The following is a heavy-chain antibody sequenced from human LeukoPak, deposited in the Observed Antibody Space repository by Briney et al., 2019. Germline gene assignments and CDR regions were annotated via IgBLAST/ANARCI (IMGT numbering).Heavy chain of an antibody. CDR3: AKNFYDSSGYYSPLFDY. CDR2: ISGSCGST. CDR1: GFTFSSYA. V-gene: IGHV3-23*01. Sequence: GGSLRLSCAASGFTFSSYAMSWVRQAPGKGLEWVSAISGSCGSTYYADSVKGRFTISRDNSKNTLYLQMNSLRAEDTAVYYCAKNFYDSSGYYSPLFDYWGQGTLVTVSS. D-gene: IGHD3-22*01. J-gene: IGHJ4*02.